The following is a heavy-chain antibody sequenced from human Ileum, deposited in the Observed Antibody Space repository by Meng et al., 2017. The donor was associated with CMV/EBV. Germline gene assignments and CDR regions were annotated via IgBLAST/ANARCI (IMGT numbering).Heavy chain of an antibody. Sequence: GESLKISCAASGFTFSSYWMSWVRQAPGKGLEWVANIKQDGSEKYYVDSVKGRFTISRDNAKNSLYLQMNSLRAEDTALYYCARASRGNYEDYFDYWGQGTLVTVSS. CDR2: IKQDGSEK. CDR1: GFTFSSYW. V-gene: IGHV3-7*01. D-gene: IGHD1-7*01. J-gene: IGHJ4*02. CDR3: ARASRGNYEDYFDY.